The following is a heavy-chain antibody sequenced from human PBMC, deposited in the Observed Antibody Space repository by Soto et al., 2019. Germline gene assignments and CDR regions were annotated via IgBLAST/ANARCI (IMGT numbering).Heavy chain of an antibody. V-gene: IGHV1-3*01. J-gene: IGHJ6*02. CDR1: GYTFTSYA. D-gene: IGHD2-8*01. Sequence: ASVKVSCKASGYTFTSYAMHWVRQAPGQRLEWMGWINAGNGNTKYSQKFQGRVTITRDTSASTAYMELSSLRSEDTAVYYCARGGHCNNAVCYNTLYYYYGMDVWGQAITVSVS. CDR2: INAGNGNT. CDR3: ARGGHCNNAVCYNTLYYYYGMDV.